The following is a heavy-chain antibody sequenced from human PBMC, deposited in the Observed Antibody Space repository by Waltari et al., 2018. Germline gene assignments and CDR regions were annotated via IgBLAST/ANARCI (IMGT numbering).Heavy chain of an antibody. V-gene: IGHV3-73*02. CDR2: IGNQGNTYAT. J-gene: IGHJ5*02. Sequence: EVQLVESGGGLVQPGGSLKLPGPASGFIFSGSPIHWVRQASGKGLEWVGRIGNQGNTYATVYTESVKGRFTISRDDSKNTAYLQMNSLKIEDTAFYYCTRSPGFGPWGQGTLVTVSS. CDR3: TRSPGFGP. CDR1: GFIFSGSP.